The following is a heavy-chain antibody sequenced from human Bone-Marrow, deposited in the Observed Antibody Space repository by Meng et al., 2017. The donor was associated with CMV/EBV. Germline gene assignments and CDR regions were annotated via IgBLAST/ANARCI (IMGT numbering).Heavy chain of an antibody. CDR1: GYNFIDYY. J-gene: IGHJ6*02. V-gene: IGHV1-69*05. Sequence: SVKVSCKTSGYNFIDYYVHWVRQAPGQGLEWMGGIIPIFGTANYAQKFQGRVTITTDESTSTAYMELSSLRSEDTAVYYCARGGGPYYYYYGMDVWGQGTTVTVSS. CDR2: IIPIFGTA. CDR3: ARGGGPYYYYYGMDV. D-gene: IGHD3-16*01.